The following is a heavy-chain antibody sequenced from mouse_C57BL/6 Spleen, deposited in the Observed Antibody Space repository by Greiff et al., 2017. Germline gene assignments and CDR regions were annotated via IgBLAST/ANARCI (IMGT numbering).Heavy chain of an antibody. CDR2: ISDGGSYT. V-gene: IGHV5-4*01. J-gene: IGHJ4*01. CDR1: GFTFSSYA. Sequence: EVQVVESGGGLVKPGGSLKLSCAASGFTFSSYAMSWVRQTPEKRLEWVATISDGGSYTYYPDNVKGRFTISRDNAKNNLYLQMSHLKSEDTAMYYCARVWRSGGAMDYWGQGTSVTVSS. CDR3: ARVWRSGGAMDY.